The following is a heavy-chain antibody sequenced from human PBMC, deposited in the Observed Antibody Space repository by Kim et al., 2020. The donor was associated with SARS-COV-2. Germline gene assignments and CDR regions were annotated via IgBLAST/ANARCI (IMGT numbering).Heavy chain of an antibody. CDR3: ARAHTSAWFIGWGF. D-gene: IGHD6-19*01. Sequence: YAQGFQGRVTMTRDTSISTAFMDLSSLKSDDTAVYYCARAHTSAWFIGWGFWGQGTLVTVSS. J-gene: IGHJ4*02. V-gene: IGHV1-2*02.